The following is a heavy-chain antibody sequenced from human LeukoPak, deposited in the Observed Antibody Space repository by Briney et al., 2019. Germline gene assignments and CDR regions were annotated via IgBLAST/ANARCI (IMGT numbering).Heavy chain of an antibody. CDR1: GFTFSDYY. D-gene: IGHD4-17*01. J-gene: IGHJ4*02. CDR2: ISSSGSTI. CDR3: ARDRRPIHYERFFDY. Sequence: AGTLRLSCAASGFTFSDYYMSWIRQAPGKGLEWVSYISSSGSTIYYADSVKGRFTISRDNAKNSLYLQMNSLRAEDTAVYYCARDRRPIHYERFFDYWGQGTLVTVSS. V-gene: IGHV3-11*01.